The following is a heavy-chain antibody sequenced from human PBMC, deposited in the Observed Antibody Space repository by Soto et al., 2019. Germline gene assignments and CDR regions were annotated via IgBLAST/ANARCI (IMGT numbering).Heavy chain of an antibody. CDR2: IIPILDIA. CDR1: GDTFRTYC. J-gene: IGHJ4*02. V-gene: IGHV1-69*04. Sequence: SVKVSCKASGDTFRTYCIYWVRQAPGQGLEWMGRIIPILDIADYAQKFQGRVTITADKSTSTAYMELSSLRSEDTAVYYCAREECRSTSCYYYFDYWGQGALVTVSS. CDR3: AREECRSTSCYYYFDY. D-gene: IGHD2-2*01.